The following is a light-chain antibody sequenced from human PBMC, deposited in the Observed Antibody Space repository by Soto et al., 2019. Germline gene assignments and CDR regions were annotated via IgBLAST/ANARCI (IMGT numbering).Light chain of an antibody. CDR1: KLGDKY. Sequence: SYELTQPPSVSVSPGQTASITCSGDKLGDKYACWYQQKPGQSPVLVIYQDSKRPSVIPERFSGSNSGNTATLTISGTQAMDEADYYCQAWDSSRKVFGGGTKLTVL. CDR2: QDS. J-gene: IGLJ2*01. CDR3: QAWDSSRKV. V-gene: IGLV3-1*01.